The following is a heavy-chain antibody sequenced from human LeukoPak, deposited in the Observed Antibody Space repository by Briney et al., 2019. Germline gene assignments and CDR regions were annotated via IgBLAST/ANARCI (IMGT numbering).Heavy chain of an antibody. Sequence: ASVKVSCKASGYTFTSYYMHWVRQAPGQGLEWMGIINPSGGSTTYAPKFQGRVTMTRDTSTNTVYMELSSLRSEDTAVYYCARDREGTTVTHFDYWGQGTLVTVSS. CDR3: ARDREGTTVTHFDY. D-gene: IGHD4-17*01. V-gene: IGHV1-46*01. CDR1: GYTFTSYY. CDR2: INPSGGST. J-gene: IGHJ4*02.